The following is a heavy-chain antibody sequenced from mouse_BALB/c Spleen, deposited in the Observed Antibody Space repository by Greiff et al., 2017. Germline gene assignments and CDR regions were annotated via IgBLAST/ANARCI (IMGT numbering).Heavy chain of an antibody. V-gene: IGHV3-2*02. J-gene: IGHJ2*01. CDR3: ARFITTVEGFDY. D-gene: IGHD1-1*01. Sequence: EVKLMESGPGLVKPSQSLSLTCTVTGYSITSDYAWNWIRQFPGNKLEWMGYISYSGSTSYNPSLKSRISITRDTSKNQFFLQLNSVTTEDTATYYCARFITTVEGFDYWGQGTTLTVSS. CDR1: GYSITSDYA. CDR2: ISYSGST.